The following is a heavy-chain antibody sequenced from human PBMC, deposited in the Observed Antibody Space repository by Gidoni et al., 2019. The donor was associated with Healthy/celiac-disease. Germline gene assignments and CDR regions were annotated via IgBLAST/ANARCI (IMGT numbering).Heavy chain of an antibody. CDR3: ARSLFYSNYPFDY. D-gene: IGHD4-4*01. CDR1: GGSFSGYY. J-gene: IGHJ4*02. Sequence: QVQLQQWGAGLLTPSETLSLTCAVYGGSFSGYYWSWIRQPPGKGLEWIGEINHSGSTNYNPSLKSRVTISVDTSKNQFSLKLSSVTAADTAVYYCARSLFYSNYPFDYWGQGTLVTVSS. V-gene: IGHV4-34*01. CDR2: INHSGST.